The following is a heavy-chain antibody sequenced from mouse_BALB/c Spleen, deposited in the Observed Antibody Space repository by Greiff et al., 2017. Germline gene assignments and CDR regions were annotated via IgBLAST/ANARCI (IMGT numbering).Heavy chain of an antibody. V-gene: IGHV5-6-2*01. CDR2: INSNGGST. J-gene: IGHJ4*01. CDR1: GFTFSSYY. Sequence: EVKLMESGGGLVKLGGSLKLSCAASGFTFSSYYMSWVRQTPEKRLELVAAINSNGGSTYYPDTVKGRFTISRDNAKNTLYLQMSSLKSEDTALYYCARHGGYDAYEDAMDYWGQGTSVTVSS. D-gene: IGHD2-3*01. CDR3: ARHGGYDAYEDAMDY.